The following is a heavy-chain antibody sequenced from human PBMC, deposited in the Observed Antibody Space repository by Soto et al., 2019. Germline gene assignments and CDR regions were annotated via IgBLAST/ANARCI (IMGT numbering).Heavy chain of an antibody. J-gene: IGHJ4*02. CDR2: ISTDGSVT. D-gene: IGHD6-19*01. V-gene: IGHV3-74*01. CDR3: ARAPYSSGWWGFDY. Sequence: EVQLVESGGGLAQPGWSLRLSCAASGLTFSSYWMHWVRQAPGKGLVWVSRISTDGSVTTYADSVKGRFTISRDNAKNTLYLQMNSLRTEDTAVYYCARAPYSSGWWGFDYWGQGTVVTVSS. CDR1: GLTFSSYW.